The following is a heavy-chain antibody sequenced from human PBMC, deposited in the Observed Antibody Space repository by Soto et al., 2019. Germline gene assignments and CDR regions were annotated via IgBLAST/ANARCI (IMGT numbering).Heavy chain of an antibody. CDR1: GFIFSGYG. V-gene: IGHV3-33*05. CDR3: ASDRGMRSYFFTIDG. D-gene: IGHD3-10*01. CDR2: ISYDETNK. J-gene: IGHJ6*02. Sequence: QLVESGGGVVQPGRSLRLSCSASGFIFSGYGMHWVRQAPGKGLEWVAVISYDETNKYYADSVKGRFTISRDNSKNTVFRQASSMTDDDTGVYYSASDRGMRSYFFTIDGSGQGTTVNVSS.